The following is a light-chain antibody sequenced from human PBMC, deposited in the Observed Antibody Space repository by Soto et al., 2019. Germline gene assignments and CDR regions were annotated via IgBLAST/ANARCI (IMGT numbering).Light chain of an antibody. CDR2: GAS. Sequence: EIVLTQSPGSLSLSPGQRATLSCRASQSVGTTFFAWYQKKPGQAPRLLIYGASKRATGIPDRFSGSGSGTDFLLIIRRLEPEDFAVYYYQQYMSSVTFGQGTKVEIK. CDR1: QSVGTTF. CDR3: QQYMSSVT. V-gene: IGKV3-20*01. J-gene: IGKJ1*01.